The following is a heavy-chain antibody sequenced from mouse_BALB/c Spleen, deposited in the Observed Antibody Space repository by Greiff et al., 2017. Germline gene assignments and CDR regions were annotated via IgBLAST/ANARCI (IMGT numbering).Heavy chain of an antibody. CDR1: GFTFSSYA. CDR2: ISSGGST. V-gene: IGHV5-6-5*01. D-gene: IGHD2-1*01. Sequence: EVQLVESGGGLVKPGGSLKLSCAASGFTFSSYAMSWVRQTPEKRLEWVASISSGGSTYYPDSVKGRFTISRDNARNILYLQMSSLRSEDTAMYYCARGRGDGNYVAYWGQGTLVTVSA. CDR3: ARGRGDGNYVAY. J-gene: IGHJ3*01.